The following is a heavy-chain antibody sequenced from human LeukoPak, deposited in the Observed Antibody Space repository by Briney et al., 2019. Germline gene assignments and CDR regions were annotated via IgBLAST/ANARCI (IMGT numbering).Heavy chain of an antibody. CDR1: GGSISPYF. J-gene: IGHJ5*02. Sequence: PSETLSLTCTVSGGSISPYFWSWIRQPAGKGLDWIGRITSAGDTVYNPSLRGRVTMSLDTSKNQFSLILNSVTASDTALYYCAREDLKLPHNWFDPWGQGTLVTVSS. CDR2: ITSAGDT. CDR3: AREDLKLPHNWFDP. V-gene: IGHV4-4*07.